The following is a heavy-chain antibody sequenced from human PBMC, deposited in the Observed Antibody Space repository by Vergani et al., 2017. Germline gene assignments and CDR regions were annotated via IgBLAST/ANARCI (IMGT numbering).Heavy chain of an antibody. CDR2: ISYDGSNK. CDR3: AKDLSAPITGTCGD. Sequence: QVQLVESGGGVVQPGRSLRLSCAASGFTFSSYAMHWVRQAPGKGLEWVAVISYDGSNKYYADSVKGRFTISRDNSKNTLYLQMNSLRAEDTAVYYCAKDLSAPITGTCGDWGQGTLVTVSS. CDR1: GFTFSSYA. J-gene: IGHJ4*02. V-gene: IGHV3-30-3*01. D-gene: IGHD1-7*01.